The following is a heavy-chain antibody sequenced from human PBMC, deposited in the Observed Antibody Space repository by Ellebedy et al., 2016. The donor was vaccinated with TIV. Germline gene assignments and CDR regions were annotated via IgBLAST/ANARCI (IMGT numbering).Heavy chain of an antibody. CDR2: ISADGSST. CDR3: AKGSSSGFNYDRVGFHY. CDR1: GFTFSSFA. Sequence: GGSLRLSCAASGFTFSSFAMHWVRQAPGKGLEWLSVISADGSSTYHADSVKGRFTIARDNSKSTLYLQMNRLRPEDTAVYYCAKGSSSGFNYDRVGFHYWGQGTLVTDSS. D-gene: IGHD3-16*01. V-gene: IGHV3-23*01. J-gene: IGHJ4*02.